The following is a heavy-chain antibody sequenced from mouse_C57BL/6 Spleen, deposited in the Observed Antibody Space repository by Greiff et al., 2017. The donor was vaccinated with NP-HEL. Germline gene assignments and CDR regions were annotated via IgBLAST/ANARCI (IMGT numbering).Heavy chain of an antibody. CDR3: VRQGYYGSSHYFDY. CDR2: IRSKSNNYAT. V-gene: IGHV10-1*01. Sequence: EVKLVESGGGLVQPKGSLKLSCAASGFSFNTYAMNWVRQAPGKGLEWVARIRSKSNNYATYYADSVKDRFTISRDDSESMLYLQMNNLKTEDTAMYYCVRQGYYGSSHYFDYWGQGTTLTVSS. CDR1: GFSFNTYA. D-gene: IGHD1-1*01. J-gene: IGHJ2*01.